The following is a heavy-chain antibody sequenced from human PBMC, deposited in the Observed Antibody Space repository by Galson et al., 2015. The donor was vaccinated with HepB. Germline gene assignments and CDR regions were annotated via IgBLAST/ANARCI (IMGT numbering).Heavy chain of an antibody. CDR3: AREARGSYYFDY. D-gene: IGHD1-26*01. CDR2: IDPGDSYT. V-gene: IGHV5-10-1*01. J-gene: IGHJ4*02. Sequence: QSGGEVKKPGESLRLSCKDSAYTFSNYWISWVRQMPGKGLEWMGRIDPGDSYTNYSPSFQGHVTMSVDKPISPAYLQWSCLKTSDSAIYYCAREARGSYYFDYWGQGTLVTVSS. CDR1: AYTFSNYW.